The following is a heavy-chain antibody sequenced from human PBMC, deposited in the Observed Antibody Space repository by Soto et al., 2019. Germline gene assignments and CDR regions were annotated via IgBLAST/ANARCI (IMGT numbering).Heavy chain of an antibody. CDR1: GGSISSSSYF. CDR2: IFGSGST. J-gene: IGHJ3*02. CDR3: ARLNGAYPVGGGFNI. Sequence: QLQLQESGPGLVKPSETLSLTCTVSGGSISSSSYFWGWIRQPPGKGLEWIGYIFGSGSTYYNPSLRSRFTISVDTSKNQFSLRLTSVTAADTAVYYCARLNGAYPVGGGFNIWGQGTMVTVSS. V-gene: IGHV4-39*01. D-gene: IGHD3-16*01.